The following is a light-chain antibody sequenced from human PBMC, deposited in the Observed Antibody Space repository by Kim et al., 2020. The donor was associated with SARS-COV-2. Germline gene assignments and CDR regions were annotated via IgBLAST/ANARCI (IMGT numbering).Light chain of an antibody. Sequence: SSELTQDPSVSVALGQTVRITCQGDSLRNYYASWYQVKPGQAPVLLIYNKNNRPSGIPDRFSVSTSGNTASLTITGAQAEDEADYYCNSRDNTADRLGVFGGGTQLTVL. CDR1: SLRNYY. V-gene: IGLV3-19*01. CDR2: NKN. CDR3: NSRDNTADRLGV. J-gene: IGLJ3*02.